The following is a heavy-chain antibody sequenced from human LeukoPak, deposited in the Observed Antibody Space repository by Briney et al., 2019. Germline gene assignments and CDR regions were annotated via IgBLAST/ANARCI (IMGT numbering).Heavy chain of an antibody. D-gene: IGHD3-9*01. CDR2: MNPNSGNT. CDR1: GYTFTSYD. CDR3: ARDFETGGPIDY. Sequence: VASVKVSCKASGYTFTSYDINWVRQATGQGLEWMGWMNPNSGNTGYAQKFQGRVTMTRNTSISTVYMELSSLRSEDTAVYYCARDFETGGPIDYWGQGTLVTVSS. V-gene: IGHV1-8*01. J-gene: IGHJ4*02.